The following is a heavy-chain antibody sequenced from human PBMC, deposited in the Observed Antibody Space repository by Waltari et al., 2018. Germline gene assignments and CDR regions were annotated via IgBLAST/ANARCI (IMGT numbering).Heavy chain of an antibody. D-gene: IGHD1-7*01. CDR3: LNYDFDS. Sequence: DVQVVESGGGLVRPGGSLRLSCTGSGFNFSNYFIHWVRQPPGKGPVWVARINNDATIINDADSVKGRFTISRDNAKSTVYLQMDNLRGEDTALYYCLNYDFDSWGQGTLVTVSS. J-gene: IGHJ4*02. V-gene: IGHV3-74*01. CDR2: INNDATII. CDR1: GFNFSNYF.